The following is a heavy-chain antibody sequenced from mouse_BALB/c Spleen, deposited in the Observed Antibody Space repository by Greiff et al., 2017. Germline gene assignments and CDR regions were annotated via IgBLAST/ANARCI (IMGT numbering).Heavy chain of an antibody. Sequence: EVKLMESGPGLVKPSQSLSLTCSVTGYSITSGYYWNWIRQFPGNKLEWMGYISYDGSNNYNPSLKNRISITRDTSKNQFFLKLNSVTTEDTATYYCARERGYGESWFAYWGQGTLVTVSA. CDR2: ISYDGSN. CDR3: ARERGYGESWFAY. V-gene: IGHV3-6*02. CDR1: GYSITSGYY. D-gene: IGHD2-2*01. J-gene: IGHJ3*01.